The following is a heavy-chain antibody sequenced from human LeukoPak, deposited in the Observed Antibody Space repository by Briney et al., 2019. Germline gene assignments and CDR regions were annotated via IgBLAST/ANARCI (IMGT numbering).Heavy chain of an antibody. V-gene: IGHV4-39*01. J-gene: IGHJ6*03. CDR2: IYYSGSI. D-gene: IGHD6-25*01. CDR1: GGSISSSSYY. CDR3: ARHRIGYPHMDV. Sequence: PSETLSLTCTVSGGSISSSSYYWGWIRQPPGKGLEWIGSIYYSGSIYYNPSLKSRVTISVDTSKNQFSLKLSSVTAADTAVYYCARHRIGYPHMDVWGKGTTVTVSS.